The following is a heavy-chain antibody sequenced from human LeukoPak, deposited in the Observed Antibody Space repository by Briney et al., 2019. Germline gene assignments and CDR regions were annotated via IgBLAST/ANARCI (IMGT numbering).Heavy chain of an antibody. CDR2: NNHSGST. V-gene: IGHV4-34*01. CDR1: GGSLSGYY. J-gene: IGHJ4*02. D-gene: IGHD2-2*01. CDR3: HFKYCSSSTCFYYFDY. Sequence: SETLSLTCAVYGGSLSGYYWSWIRQPPGKGLEWIGENNHSGSTNYNPSLRSRVTISVDTSKNQFSLKLSSVTATDTAVYYCHFKYCSSSTCFYYFDYWGQGTLVTVSS.